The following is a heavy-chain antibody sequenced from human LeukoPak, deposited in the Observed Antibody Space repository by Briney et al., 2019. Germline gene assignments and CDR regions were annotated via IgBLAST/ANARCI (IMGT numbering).Heavy chain of an antibody. CDR2: ISSSGSTI. CDR3: ARDPHPVYSSSWYWWFDP. J-gene: IGHJ5*02. CDR1: GFTFSSYE. Sequence: GGSLRLSCAASGFTFSSYEMNWVRQAPGKGLEWVSYISSSGSTIYYADSVKGRFTISRDNAKNSLYLQMNSLRAEDTAVYYCARDPHPVYSSSWYWWFDPWGQRTLVTASS. V-gene: IGHV3-48*03. D-gene: IGHD6-13*01.